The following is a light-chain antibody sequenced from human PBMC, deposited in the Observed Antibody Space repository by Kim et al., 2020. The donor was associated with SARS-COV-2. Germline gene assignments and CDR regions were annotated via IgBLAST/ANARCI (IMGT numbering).Light chain of an antibody. CDR1: QGISNW. CDR2: YAS. J-gene: IGKJ5*01. CDR3: QQYSRYPRT. Sequence: ASIGDRVPITCRASQGISNWLAWYQQKPGEAPKSLIYYASTLQSGVPSRFSGSKSGTDFTLTISSLQPEDSGTYYCQQYSRYPRTFGQGTRLEIK. V-gene: IGKV1D-16*01.